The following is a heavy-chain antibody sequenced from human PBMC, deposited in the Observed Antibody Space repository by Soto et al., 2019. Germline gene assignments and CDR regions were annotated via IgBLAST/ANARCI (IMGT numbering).Heavy chain of an antibody. Sequence: GGSLRLSCAASGFTVSSNYMSWVRQAPGKGLEWVSVIYSGGSTYYADSVKGRFTISRDNSKNTLYLQMNSLRAEDTAVYYCARVGDYSNYFWFDPWGQGTLVTVSS. CDR2: IYSGGST. V-gene: IGHV3-66*01. D-gene: IGHD4-4*01. J-gene: IGHJ5*02. CDR3: ARVGDYSNYFWFDP. CDR1: GFTVSSNY.